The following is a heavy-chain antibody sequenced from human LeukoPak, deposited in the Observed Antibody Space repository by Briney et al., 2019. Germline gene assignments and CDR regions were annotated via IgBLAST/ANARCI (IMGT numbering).Heavy chain of an antibody. D-gene: IGHD3-22*01. V-gene: IGHV4-39*02. J-gene: IGHJ4*02. CDR2: IYYSGST. CDR3: ARDLYLGYDSSGYSVDY. Sequence: NSSETLSLTCTVSGGSISSSSYYWGWIRQPPGKGLEWIGSIYYSGSTYYNPSLKSRVTISVDTSKNQFSLKLTSVTAADTAVYYCARDLYLGYDSSGYSVDYWGQGTQVTVSS. CDR1: GGSISSSSYY.